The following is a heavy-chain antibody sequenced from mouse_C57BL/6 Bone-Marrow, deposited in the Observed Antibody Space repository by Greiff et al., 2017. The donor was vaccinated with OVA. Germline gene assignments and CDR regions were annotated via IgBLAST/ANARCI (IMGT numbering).Heavy chain of an antibody. J-gene: IGHJ3*01. D-gene: IGHD2-1*01. Sequence: EVKLQESGGGLVQPGGSLKLSCAASGFTFSDYGMAWVRQAPRKGPEWVAFISNLAYSIYYADTVTGRFTISRENAKNTLYLEMSSLRSEDTAMYYCASQDGNTWFAYWGQGTLVTVSA. CDR1: GFTFSDYG. V-gene: IGHV5-15*01. CDR3: ASQDGNTWFAY. CDR2: ISNLAYSI.